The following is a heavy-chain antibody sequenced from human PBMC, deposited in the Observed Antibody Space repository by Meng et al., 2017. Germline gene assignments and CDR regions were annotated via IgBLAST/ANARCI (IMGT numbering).Heavy chain of an antibody. V-gene: IGHV3-48*03. Sequence: LSLTCAASGFRFSDYDIHWVRQAPGKGLEWVSFISSSSATIYYADSVKGRFTIYRDNAKNSLYLQMNSLRAEDTAIYYCARDPPAAGTCWGQGTLVTVSS. J-gene: IGHJ4*02. CDR2: ISSSSATI. CDR3: ARDPPAAGTC. D-gene: IGHD6-13*01. CDR1: GFRFSDYD.